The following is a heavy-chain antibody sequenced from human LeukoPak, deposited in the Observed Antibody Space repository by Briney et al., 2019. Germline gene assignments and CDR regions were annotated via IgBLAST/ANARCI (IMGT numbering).Heavy chain of an antibody. CDR2: IYSDGSGK. J-gene: IGHJ4*02. CDR3: ARGRGIAYYFDY. V-gene: IGHV3-74*01. D-gene: IGHD6-25*01. CDR1: GFTFSSYW. Sequence: PGGSLRLSCAASGFTFSSYWMHWVRQAPGKGLVWVSRIYSDGSGKTYADFVNGRLTISRDNDKNTVYLQMNSLRAEDTAVYYCARGRGIAYYFDYWGQGTLVTVSS.